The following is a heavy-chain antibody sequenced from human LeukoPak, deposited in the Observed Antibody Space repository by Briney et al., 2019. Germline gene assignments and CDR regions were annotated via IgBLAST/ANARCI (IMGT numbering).Heavy chain of an antibody. CDR1: GFTFSNNA. CDR2: IWSDGSSE. Sequence: GGSLRLSCTASGFTFSNNAIHWVRQAPGKGLEWVAGIWSDGSSEHYAASVKGRFTISRDNYKKTLYLQMNSLTAEDTAVYYCARDHLTYDDCLRLHYWGPGTLVTVSS. V-gene: IGHV3-33*08. D-gene: IGHD4-17*01. CDR3: ARDHLTYDDCLRLHY. J-gene: IGHJ4*02.